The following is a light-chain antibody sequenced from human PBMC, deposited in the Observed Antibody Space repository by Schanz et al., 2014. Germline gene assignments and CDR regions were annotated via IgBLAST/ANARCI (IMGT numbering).Light chain of an antibody. CDR1: QSVRSTY. CDR3: QHAGTSFMYT. CDR2: GAS. Sequence: EIVLTQSPGTLSLSPGERATLSCRASQSVRSTYLAWYQQRPAQAPRLLIYGASSRATGIPDRFSGSGSGTDFTLTISRLEPEDFAVYYCQHAGTSFMYTFGQGTRVE. J-gene: IGKJ2*01. V-gene: IGKV3-20*01.